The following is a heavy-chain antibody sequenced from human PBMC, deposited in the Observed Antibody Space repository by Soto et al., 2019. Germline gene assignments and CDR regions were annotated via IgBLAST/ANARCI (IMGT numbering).Heavy chain of an antibody. Sequence: NPSETLSLTCTVSGGSISSYYWSWIRQPPGKGLEWIGYIYYSGSTNYNPSLKSRVTISVDTSKNQFSLKLSSVTAADTAVYYCARGGTYYYDSSGYYRPWYFDYWGQGTLVTVSS. CDR1: GGSISSYY. V-gene: IGHV4-59*01. CDR3: ARGGTYYYDSSGYYRPWYFDY. D-gene: IGHD3-22*01. J-gene: IGHJ4*02. CDR2: IYYSGST.